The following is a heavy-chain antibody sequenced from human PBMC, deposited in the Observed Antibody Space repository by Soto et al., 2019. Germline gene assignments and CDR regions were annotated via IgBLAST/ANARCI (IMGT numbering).Heavy chain of an antibody. V-gene: IGHV1-69*01. D-gene: IGHD2-2*01. CDR3: ARDPRIYCTSSSCHSYFDS. CDR1: GGSFTSYS. J-gene: IGHJ4*02. CDR2: IIPVFGTT. Sequence: QVQLVQSGAEVKKPGSSLKLSCRASGGSFTSYSISWLRQAPGQGLEWMGGIIPVFGTTSYAQRLQGRVTITADESTSTAYLDLSSLISEDTALYYCARDPRIYCTSSSCHSYFDSWGQGPLVTVSS.